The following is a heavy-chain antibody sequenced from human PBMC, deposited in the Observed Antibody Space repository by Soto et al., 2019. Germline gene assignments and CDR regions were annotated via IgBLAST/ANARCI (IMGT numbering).Heavy chain of an antibody. J-gene: IGHJ6*02. D-gene: IGHD2-8*01. CDR3: ARTSCTNGFCYILDV. CDR2: IYYSGST. V-gene: IGHV4-31*03. CDR1: GGSIGSGGYF. Sequence: SETLSLTCTVSGGSIGSGGYFWSWIRQHPGKGLEWIGYIYYSGSTYYNPSLKSRVTISVDTSKNQFSLKLSSVTAADTAVYYCARTSCTNGFCYILDVWGQGTTVTVSS.